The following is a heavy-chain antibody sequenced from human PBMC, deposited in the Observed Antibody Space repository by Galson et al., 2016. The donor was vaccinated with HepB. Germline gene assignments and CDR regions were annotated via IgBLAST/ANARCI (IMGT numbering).Heavy chain of an antibody. J-gene: IGHJ4*02. D-gene: IGHD1-26*01. CDR2: IYWDGDE. Sequence: PALVKPTQTLTLTCTFSGFSLSPTGVGVGWMRQPPGKTLEWLAHIYWDGDERYSPSLKSRLTITKDTSKNRVVLTMTNMDPVDTATYYCVHIVHSGSYYYFAYWGQGTLVTVAS. V-gene: IGHV2-5*02. CDR1: GFSLSPTGVG. CDR3: VHIVHSGSYYYFAY.